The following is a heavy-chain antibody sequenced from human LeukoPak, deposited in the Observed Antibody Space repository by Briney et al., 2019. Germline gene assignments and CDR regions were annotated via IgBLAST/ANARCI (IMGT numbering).Heavy chain of an antibody. V-gene: IGHV3-21*01. CDR1: GFTFSSYS. Sequence: PGESLRLSCAASGFTFSSYSMNWVRQAPGKGLEWVSSISSSNNYIYYADSVKGRFTISRDNAKNSLYLQMNSLRAEDTAVYYCARARGGSSSTLDYWGQGTLVTVSS. CDR3: ARARGGSSSTLDY. J-gene: IGHJ4*02. CDR2: ISSSNNYI. D-gene: IGHD6-6*01.